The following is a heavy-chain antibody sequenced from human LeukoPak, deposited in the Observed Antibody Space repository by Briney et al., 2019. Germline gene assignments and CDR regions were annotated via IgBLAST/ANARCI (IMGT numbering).Heavy chain of an antibody. J-gene: IGHJ4*02. CDR2: INTNTGNP. D-gene: IGHD2-15*01. CDR3: ARIGEPERQCSGGSCYHLMNDY. CDR1: GYTFTGYA. V-gene: IGHV7-4-1*02. Sequence: ASVKVSCKASGYTFTGYAMNWVRQAPGQGLEWMGWINTNTGNPTYAQGFTGRFVFSLDTSVSTAYLQISSLKAEDTAVYYCARIGEPERQCSGGSCYHLMNDYWGQGTLVTVSS.